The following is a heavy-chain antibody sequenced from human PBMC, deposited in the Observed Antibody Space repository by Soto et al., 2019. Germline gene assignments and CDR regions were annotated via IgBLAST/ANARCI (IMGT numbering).Heavy chain of an antibody. D-gene: IGHD3-22*01. CDR1: GFTFSSYS. J-gene: IGHJ5*02. Sequence: GGSLRHSCAASGFTFSSYSMNWVRQAPGKGLEWVSSISSSSSYIYYADSVKGRFTISRDNAKNSLYLQMNSLRAEDTAVYYCARGLYYYDSSGYYSPWGQGTLVTVSS. V-gene: IGHV3-21*01. CDR2: ISSSSSYI. CDR3: ARGLYYYDSSGYYSP.